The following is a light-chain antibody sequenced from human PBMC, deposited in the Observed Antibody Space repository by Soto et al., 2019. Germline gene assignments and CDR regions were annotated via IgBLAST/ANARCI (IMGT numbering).Light chain of an antibody. Sequence: QSVLTQPPSASGTPGRRVTISCFGSSSNIGSHTVNWYQQLPGTAPKLLIYSNNQRPSGVPDRFSGSKSGTSASLAISGLQSGNEADYYCAAWDDSLNGPVFGGGTQLTVL. J-gene: IGLJ2*01. CDR3: AAWDDSLNGPV. CDR1: SSNIGSHT. V-gene: IGLV1-44*01. CDR2: SNN.